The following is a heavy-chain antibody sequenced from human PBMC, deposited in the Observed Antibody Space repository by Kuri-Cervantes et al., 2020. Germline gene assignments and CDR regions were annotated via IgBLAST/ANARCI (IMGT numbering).Heavy chain of an antibody. CDR1: NGSISSASYF. Sequence: SETLSLTCSVSNGSISSASYFWSWIRQHPGKGPEWIGYIYYSGSTYYNPSLKSRVSISIDTSKNQFSLKLNSVTAADTAVYYCARETYSGYDRGFDYWGQGTLVTVSS. CDR2: IYYSGST. J-gene: IGHJ4*02. V-gene: IGHV4-31*03. CDR3: ARETYSGYDRGFDY. D-gene: IGHD5-12*01.